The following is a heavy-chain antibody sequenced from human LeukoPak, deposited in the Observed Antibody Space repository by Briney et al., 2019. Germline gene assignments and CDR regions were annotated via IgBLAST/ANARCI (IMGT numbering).Heavy chain of an antibody. CDR1: GFTFSSYA. Sequence: GGSLRLSCAASGFTFSSYAMSWVRQAPGKGLEWVSAISGSGGSTYYADSVKGRFTISRDNSKNTLYLQMNSLRAEDTAVYYCARDGSGSYHYYYYGMDVWGQGTTVTVSS. CDR3: ARDGSGSYHYYYYGMDV. CDR2: ISGSGGST. D-gene: IGHD1-26*01. V-gene: IGHV3-23*01. J-gene: IGHJ6*02.